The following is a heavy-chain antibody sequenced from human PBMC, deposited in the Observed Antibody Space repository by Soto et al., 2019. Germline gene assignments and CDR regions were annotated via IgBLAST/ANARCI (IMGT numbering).Heavy chain of an antibody. Sequence: QVQLVESGGGVVQPGRSLRLSCAASGFTFSRYDMHWVRQAPGKGLEWVAFISYDGTKKYYADSVKGRFTISRDNSKNTLYLQMNSLRHEDTAVYYCSGSIWYGDYWGQGTLVTVS. D-gene: IGHD6-13*01. CDR1: GFTFSRYD. J-gene: IGHJ4*02. V-gene: IGHV3-30*03. CDR2: ISYDGTKK. CDR3: SGSIWYGDY.